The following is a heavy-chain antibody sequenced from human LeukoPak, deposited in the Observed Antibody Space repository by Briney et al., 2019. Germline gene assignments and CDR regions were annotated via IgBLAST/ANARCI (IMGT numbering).Heavy chain of an antibody. J-gene: IGHJ4*02. CDR3: AKEDAYSSSNPDY. V-gene: IGHV3-23*01. CDR2: ISGGGGST. Sequence: GGSLSFSCAASGFTFTSFAMSWIRKPPGRGLEWFSAISGGGGSTFYADSVKGRFTISRDNSKNTLYLQMDSLRAEDTAVYYCAKEDAYSSSNPDYWGQGTLVTVSS. D-gene: IGHD6-13*01. CDR1: GFTFTSFA.